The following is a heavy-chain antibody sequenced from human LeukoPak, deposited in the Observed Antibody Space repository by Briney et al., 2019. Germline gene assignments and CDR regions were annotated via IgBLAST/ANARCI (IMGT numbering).Heavy chain of an antibody. J-gene: IGHJ3*02. Sequence: GGSLRLSCAASGFTFSSYGMHWVRQASGKGLDWVAVIWYDGSNKYYADSVKGRFTISRDNSKNTLYLQMNSLRAEDTAVYYCAKDFYSGELFHHAFDIWGQGTMVTVSS. D-gene: IGHD3-10*01. V-gene: IGHV3-33*06. CDR3: AKDFYSGELFHHAFDI. CDR1: GFTFSSYG. CDR2: IWYDGSNK.